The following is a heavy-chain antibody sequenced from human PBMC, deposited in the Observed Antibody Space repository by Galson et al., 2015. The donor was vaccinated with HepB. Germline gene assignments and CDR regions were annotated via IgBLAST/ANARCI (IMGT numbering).Heavy chain of an antibody. CDR2: INSGGITM. CDR1: GFTFSSYE. CDR3: ASITRYDYWRGYPPAFDM. J-gene: IGHJ3*02. V-gene: IGHV3-48*03. Sequence: SLRLSCAASGFTFSSYEMNWVRQAPGKGLEWVSYINSGGITMYYADSVKGRFTISRDNAKNLLYLQMSSLRAEDTAVYYCASITRYDYWRGYPPAFDMWGQGTMVTVSS. D-gene: IGHD3-3*01.